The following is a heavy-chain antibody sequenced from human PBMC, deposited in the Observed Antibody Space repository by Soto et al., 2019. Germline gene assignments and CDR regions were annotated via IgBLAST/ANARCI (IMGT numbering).Heavy chain of an antibody. CDR1: GFTFSSYA. J-gene: IGHJ1*01. CDR3: PKEGVAGQNLAYFQH. Sequence: PGGSLRLSCAASGFTFSSYAMSWVRQAPGKGLEWVSAISGSGGSTYYADSVKGRFTISRDNSKNTLYLQMNSLRAEDTAVYYCPKEGVAGQNLAYFQHWGQGTLVTVSS. D-gene: IGHD6-13*01. CDR2: ISGSGGST. V-gene: IGHV3-23*01.